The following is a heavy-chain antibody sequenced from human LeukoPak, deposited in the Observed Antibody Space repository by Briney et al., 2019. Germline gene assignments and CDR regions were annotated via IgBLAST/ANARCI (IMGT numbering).Heavy chain of an antibody. CDR1: GFTFDDHG. CDR3: ARDYYDYVWGSYRYFDY. V-gene: IGHV3-20*04. D-gene: IGHD3-16*02. J-gene: IGHJ4*02. Sequence: GGSLRLSCAASGFTFDDHGMTWVRQAPGKGLEWVSGINWNVGSTGYADSVKGRFTISRDNAKNSLYLQMNSLRAEDTALYYCARDYYDYVWGSYRYFDYWGQGTLVTVSS. CDR2: INWNVGST.